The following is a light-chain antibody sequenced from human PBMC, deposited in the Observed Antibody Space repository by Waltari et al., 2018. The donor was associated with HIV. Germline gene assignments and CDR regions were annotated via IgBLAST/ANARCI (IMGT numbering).Light chain of an antibody. CDR1: SSNIGPNT. CDR3: AAWDDSLNGNV. V-gene: IGLV1-44*01. CDR2: TNN. J-gene: IGLJ1*01. Sequence: QSVLTQPPSASGTPGQRVTISCSGSSSNIGPNTVNWYQQLPGTAPKLLIYTNNQRPSGVPDRFSGSKSGTSASLAISGLQSEDEADYYCAAWDDSLNGNVFGPGTKVTVL.